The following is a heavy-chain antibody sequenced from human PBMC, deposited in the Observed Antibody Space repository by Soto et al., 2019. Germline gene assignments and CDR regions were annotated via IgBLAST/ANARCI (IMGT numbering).Heavy chain of an antibody. CDR2: INHSGST. CDR1: GGSFSGYY. V-gene: IGHV4-34*01. J-gene: IGHJ5*02. Sequence: SETLSLTCAVYGGSFSGYYWSWIRQPPGKGLEWIGEINHSGSTNYNPSLKSRVTISVDTSKNQFSLKLSSVTAADTAVYYCARGKGTPNAYEPFDPWGQGTLVTVSS. D-gene: IGHD5-12*01. CDR3: ARGKGTPNAYEPFDP.